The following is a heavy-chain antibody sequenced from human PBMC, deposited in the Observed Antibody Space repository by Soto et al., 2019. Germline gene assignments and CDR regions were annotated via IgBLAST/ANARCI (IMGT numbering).Heavy chain of an antibody. CDR2: INPSGGST. V-gene: IGHV1-46*01. J-gene: IGHJ4*02. CDR1: GYTFTSYY. Sequence: ASVKVSCKASGYTFTSYYMHWVRQAPGQGLEWMGIINPSGGSTSYAQKFQGRVTMTRDTSTSTAYMELSSLRSEDTAVYYCARGDYDILTGYPPFDYRGQGTLVTVSS. CDR3: ARGDYDILTGYPPFDY. D-gene: IGHD3-9*01.